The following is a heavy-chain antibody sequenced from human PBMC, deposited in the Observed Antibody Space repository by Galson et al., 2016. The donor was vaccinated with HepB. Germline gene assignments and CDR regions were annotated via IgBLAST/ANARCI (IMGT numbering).Heavy chain of an antibody. CDR1: GFTFSAYW. J-gene: IGHJ5*02. Sequence: SLRLSCAASGFTFSAYWMTWVRQAPGKGLEWVANIKQDGRETYYGDSVKGRFTISRDNAKNSLYLQMNSLRAEDTAVCYCTRVPTYYYNSGSYNNWFDPWGQGTLVTVSS. CDR2: IKQDGRET. CDR3: TRVPTYYYNSGSYNNWFDP. V-gene: IGHV3-7*01. D-gene: IGHD3-10*01.